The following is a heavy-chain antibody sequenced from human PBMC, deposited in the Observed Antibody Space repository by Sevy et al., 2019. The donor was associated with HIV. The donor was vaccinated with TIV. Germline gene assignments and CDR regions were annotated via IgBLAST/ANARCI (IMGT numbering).Heavy chain of an antibody. D-gene: IGHD1-26*01. V-gene: IGHV1-69*13. CDR3: ARGSGGSYYGEYFHH. CDR2: IIPIFGKP. Sequence: ASVKVSCKASGGTFSSYAISWVRQAPGQGLEWMGGIIPIFGKPNYAQKLQGRVTITADESTSTAYMELSSLGSEDTAVYYCARGSGGSYYGEYFHHWGQGTLVTVSS. CDR1: GGTFSSYA. J-gene: IGHJ1*01.